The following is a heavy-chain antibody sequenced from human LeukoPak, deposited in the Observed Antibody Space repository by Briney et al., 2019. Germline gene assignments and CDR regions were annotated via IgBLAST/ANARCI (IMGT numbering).Heavy chain of an antibody. V-gene: IGHV4-30-4*08. D-gene: IGHD3-3*01. CDR2: INHSGST. CDR1: GGSISSGDYY. J-gene: IGHJ5*02. Sequence: PSQTLSLTCTVSGGSISSGDYYWSWIRQPPGKGLEWIGEINHSGSTNYNPSLKSRVTISVDTSKNQFSLKLSSVTAADTAVYYCARDRYDFWSGYLFDPWGQGTLVTVSS. CDR3: ARDRYDFWSGYLFDP.